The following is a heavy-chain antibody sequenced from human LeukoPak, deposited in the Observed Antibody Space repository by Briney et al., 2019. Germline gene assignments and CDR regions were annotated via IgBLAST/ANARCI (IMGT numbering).Heavy chain of an antibody. V-gene: IGHV4-4*07. Sequence: HPWETLSLTCTVSGGSISSYYWSWIRQPAGKGLEWIGRIYTSGSTNYNPSLKSRVTMSVDTSKNQFSLKLRSVTAADTAMYYCARAYSSSWYYNWFDPWGQGTLVTVSS. CDR1: GGSISSYY. D-gene: IGHD6-13*01. J-gene: IGHJ5*02. CDR3: ARAYSSSWYYNWFDP. CDR2: IYTSGST.